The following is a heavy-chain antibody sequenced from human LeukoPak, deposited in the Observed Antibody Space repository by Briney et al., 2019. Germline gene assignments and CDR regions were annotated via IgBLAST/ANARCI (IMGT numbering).Heavy chain of an antibody. CDR1: GGSISSSSYY. D-gene: IGHD2-2*02. CDR2: IYYSTGT. J-gene: IGHJ6*03. Sequence: SETLSLTCTVSGGSISSSSYYWGWIRQPPGKGLEWIGSIYYSTGTYYNPSLKSRVTISVDTSKNQFSLKVSSVTAADTAVYYCAREYCSTASCYNYYYSYYMDVWGKGTTVTVSS. CDR3: AREYCSTASCYNYYYSYYMDV. V-gene: IGHV4-39*07.